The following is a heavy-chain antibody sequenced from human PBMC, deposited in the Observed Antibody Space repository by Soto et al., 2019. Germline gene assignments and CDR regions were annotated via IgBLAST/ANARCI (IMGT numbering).Heavy chain of an antibody. D-gene: IGHD6-13*01. V-gene: IGHV3-30*18. CDR1: GFTFSSYG. Sequence: GGSLRLSCAASGFTFSSYGMHWVRQAPGKGLEWVAVISYDGSNKYYADSVKGRFTISRDNSKNTLYLQMNSLRAEDTAVYYCAKFMAAAYIDYWGQGTLVTV. J-gene: IGHJ4*02. CDR2: ISYDGSNK. CDR3: AKFMAAAYIDY.